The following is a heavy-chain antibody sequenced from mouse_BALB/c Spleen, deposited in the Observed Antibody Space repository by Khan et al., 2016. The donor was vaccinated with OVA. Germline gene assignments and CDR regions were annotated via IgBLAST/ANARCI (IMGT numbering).Heavy chain of an antibody. Sequence: EVELVESGGGLVKPGGSLKLSCAASGFTFSRYTMSWVRQTPEKRLEWVATISSGGTYTYYVDSVEGRFTLSRDNAKNTLYLEMTSLKSEDTASYYCTRGEGYYGNPYAIDFWGQGTSVTVSS. J-gene: IGHJ4*01. D-gene: IGHD2-1*01. CDR3: TRGEGYYGNPYAIDF. CDR1: GFTFSRYT. CDR2: ISSGGTYT. V-gene: IGHV5-6-4*01.